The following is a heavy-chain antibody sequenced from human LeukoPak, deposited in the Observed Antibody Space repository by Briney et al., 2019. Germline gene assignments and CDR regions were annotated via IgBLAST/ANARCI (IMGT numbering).Heavy chain of an antibody. D-gene: IGHD2-15*01. Sequence: SVKVSGKASGGTFASHAINWVRQAPGQGLEWMGGIMPISGTAKYAQKFQGRFTITADDSTSTAYMELTSLRSDDTAVYYCADRFCSGGSCYSTLAEYFQYWGQGTLVIVSS. CDR1: GGTFASHA. V-gene: IGHV1-69*01. CDR2: IMPISGTA. CDR3: ADRFCSGGSCYSTLAEYFQY. J-gene: IGHJ1*01.